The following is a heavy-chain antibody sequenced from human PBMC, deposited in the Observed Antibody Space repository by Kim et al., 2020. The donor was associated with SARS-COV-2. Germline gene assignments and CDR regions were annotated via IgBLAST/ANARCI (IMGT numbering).Heavy chain of an antibody. V-gene: IGHV3-53*01. J-gene: IGHJ6*02. CDR3: ARDKPGGMDV. CDR2: IYRDDTT. Sequence: GSLRLSCAASGFDVNSHYINWVRQAPGKGLDWVSIIYRDDTTYFADSVKGRFTISRDKSNNTLYLQMNSLRAEDTAVYYCARDKPGGMDVWGQGTTVTV. CDR1: GFDVNSHY.